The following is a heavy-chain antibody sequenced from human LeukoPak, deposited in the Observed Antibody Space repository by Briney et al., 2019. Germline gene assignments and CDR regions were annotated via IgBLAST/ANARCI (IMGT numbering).Heavy chain of an antibody. CDR1: GFTFSSYN. D-gene: IGHD3-10*01. Sequence: GGSLRLSCAASGFTFSSYNMNWVRQALGKGLEWVSSITSSSNYIYYADSVKGRFTISRDNAKNSLYLQMNSLRAEDTTVYYCARDCWDYGSGSYCGIDYWGQGTLVTVSS. CDR3: ARDCWDYGSGSYCGIDY. CDR2: ITSSSNYI. V-gene: IGHV3-21*03. J-gene: IGHJ4*02.